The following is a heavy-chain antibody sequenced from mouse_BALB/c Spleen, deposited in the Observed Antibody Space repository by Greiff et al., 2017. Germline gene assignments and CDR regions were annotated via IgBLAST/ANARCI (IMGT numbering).Heavy chain of an antibody. D-gene: IGHD3-2*01. V-gene: IGHV1-69*02. CDR3: TREGQLGLYFDD. Sequence: VQLQQPGAELVRPGASVKLSCKASGYTFTSYWINWVKQRPGQGLEWIGNIYPSDSYTNYNQKFKDKATLTVDKSSSTAYMQLRSPTSEDSAVYYCTREGQLGLYFDDWGQGTTLTVSA. CDR2: IYPSDSYT. CDR1: GYTFTSYW. J-gene: IGHJ2*01.